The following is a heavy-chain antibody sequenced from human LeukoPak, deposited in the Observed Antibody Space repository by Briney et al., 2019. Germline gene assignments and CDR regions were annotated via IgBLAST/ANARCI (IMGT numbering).Heavy chain of an antibody. Sequence: PGGSLRLSCAASGFNVSSNYMSWVRQAPGKGLEWVSVIYSGGSTYYADSVKGRSTISRDNSKNTLYLQMNSLRAEDTAVYYCARSIDSSGYYYVSLDYWGQGTLVTVSS. CDR1: GFNVSSNY. CDR3: ARSIDSSGYYYVSLDY. V-gene: IGHV3-53*01. D-gene: IGHD3-22*01. J-gene: IGHJ4*02. CDR2: IYSGGST.